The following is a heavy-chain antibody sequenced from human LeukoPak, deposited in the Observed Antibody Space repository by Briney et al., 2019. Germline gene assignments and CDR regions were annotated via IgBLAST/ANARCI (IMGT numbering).Heavy chain of an antibody. CDR3: ARTEAFCSDTSCSNWFDP. J-gene: IGHJ5*02. D-gene: IGHD2-2*01. Sequence: PSGTLSLTCAVSGGSVSRSNWWNWVRQPPGKGLEWIGEIHHSGSTNYNPSLKSRVTMSVDKSKNQFSLQLSSVTAADTAVYYCARTEAFCSDTSCSNWFDPWGQGTLVTVSS. CDR1: GGSVSRSNW. CDR2: IHHSGST. V-gene: IGHV4-4*02.